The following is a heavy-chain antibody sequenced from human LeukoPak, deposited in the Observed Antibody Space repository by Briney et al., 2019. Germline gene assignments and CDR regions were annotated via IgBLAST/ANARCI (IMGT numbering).Heavy chain of an antibody. J-gene: IGHJ3*01. Sequence: SETLSLTCAVSGVSISPYYWAWIRQPPGKGLEWIGYIHTSGSNNQYPSLKSRVTISVDKSKNHFSLRLTSVTAADTAVYYCARLSAAVHLGALDLWGQGTMVTVSS. V-gene: IGHV4-4*09. CDR3: ARLSAAVHLGALDL. CDR1: GVSISPYY. CDR2: IHTSGSN. D-gene: IGHD3-3*01.